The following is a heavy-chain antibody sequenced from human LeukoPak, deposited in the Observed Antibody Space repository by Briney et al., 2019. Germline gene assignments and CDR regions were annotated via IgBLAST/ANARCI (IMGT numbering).Heavy chain of an antibody. CDR2: IIPIFGTA. Sequence: GASVKVSCKASGGTFSSYAISWVRQAPGQGLEWMGGIIPIFGTANYAQKLQGRVTMTTDTSTSTAYMELRSLRSDDTAVYYCARVDSSGYLENWGQGTLVTVSS. CDR1: GGTFSSYA. J-gene: IGHJ4*02. CDR3: ARVDSSGYLEN. V-gene: IGHV1-69*05. D-gene: IGHD3-22*01.